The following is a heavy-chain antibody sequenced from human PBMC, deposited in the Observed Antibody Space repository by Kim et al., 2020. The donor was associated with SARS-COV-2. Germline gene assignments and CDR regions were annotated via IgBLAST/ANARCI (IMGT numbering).Heavy chain of an antibody. CDR3: ASFEYSGSYYGASYFDY. CDR1: GGTFSSYA. Sequence: SVKVSCKASGGTFSSYAISWVRQAPGQGLEWMGGIIPIFGTANYAQKFQGRVTITADESTSTAYMELSSLRSEDTAVYYCASFEYSGSYYGASYFDYWGQGTLVTVSS. D-gene: IGHD1-26*01. J-gene: IGHJ4*02. V-gene: IGHV1-69*13. CDR2: IIPIFGTA.